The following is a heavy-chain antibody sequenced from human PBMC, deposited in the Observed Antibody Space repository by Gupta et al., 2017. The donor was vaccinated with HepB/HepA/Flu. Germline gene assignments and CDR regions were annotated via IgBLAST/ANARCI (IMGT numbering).Heavy chain of an antibody. CDR1: GFTFSDHY. J-gene: IGHJ2*01. CDR2: TRNKANSYTT. D-gene: IGHD1-14*01. Sequence: EVQLVESGGGLVQPGGSLRLSGAASGFTFSDHYMDWVRQAPGKGLEWVVRTRNKANSYTTEYAASVKGRFTISRDDSENSLYLQMISLKTEDTAVYYCTRTPTRVKNLDLWGRGTLVAGSS. V-gene: IGHV3-72*01. CDR3: TRTPTRVKNLDL.